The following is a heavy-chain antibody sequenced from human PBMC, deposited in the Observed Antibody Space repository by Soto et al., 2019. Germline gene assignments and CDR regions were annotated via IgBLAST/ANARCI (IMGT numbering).Heavy chain of an antibody. CDR3: ARAPVGLDTISYFDY. CDR2: IYNGGNT. Sequence: SESLSLTCTVSGDSVSSVAFHWAWLRRPTGKGPESVGYIYNGGNTYYRPSLESRMHMSLDATRNHYYLRLTSVTAADTDVYFCARAPVGLDTISYFDYRGKGKLVTVSS. V-gene: IGHV4-30-4*01. J-gene: IGHJ4*02. D-gene: IGHD3-3*01. CDR1: GDSVSSVAFH.